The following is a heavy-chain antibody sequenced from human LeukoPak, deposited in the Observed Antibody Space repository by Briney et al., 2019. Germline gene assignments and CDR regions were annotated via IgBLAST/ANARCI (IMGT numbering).Heavy chain of an antibody. J-gene: IGHJ4*02. D-gene: IGHD6-19*01. CDR1: GFTFSSYA. Sequence: GGSLRLSCSASGFTFSSYAMSWVRQAPGKGLEWVSAISGSGGSTYYADSVKGRFTISRDNSKNTLYLQMNSLRAEDTAVYYCAKEWSGWSTREPDYWGQGTLVTVSS. V-gene: IGHV3-23*01. CDR3: AKEWSGWSTREPDY. CDR2: ISGSGGST.